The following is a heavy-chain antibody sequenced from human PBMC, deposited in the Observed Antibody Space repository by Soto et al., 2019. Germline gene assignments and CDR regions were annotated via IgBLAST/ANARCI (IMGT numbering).Heavy chain of an antibody. V-gene: IGHV3-23*01. CDR3: AKDQVVATITDYYYYYGMDV. CDR2: ISGSGGST. CDR1: GFTFSSYA. J-gene: IGHJ6*02. Sequence: PGGSLRLSCAASGFTFSSYAMSWVRQAPGKGLEWVSAISGSGGSTYYADSVKGRFTISRDNSKNTLYLQMNSLRAEDTAVYYCAKDQVVATITDYYYYYGMDVWGQVTTVTVSS. D-gene: IGHD5-12*01.